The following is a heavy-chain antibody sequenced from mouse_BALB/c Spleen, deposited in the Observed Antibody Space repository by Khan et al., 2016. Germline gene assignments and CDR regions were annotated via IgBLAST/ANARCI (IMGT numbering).Heavy chain of an antibody. CDR1: GFTFSSYG. CDR3: ARHVGDYDGYFDV. D-gene: IGHD2-4*01. CDR2: LSGGGSYT. V-gene: IGHV5-9-2*01. J-gene: IGHJ1*01. Sequence: EVELVESGGGLVKPGGSLKLSCAASGFTFSSYGMSWVRQTPEQRLEWVATLSGGGSYTYYPDSVKGRFTISRDNAKNNLYLQMSSMRSEATALYDCARHVGDYDGYFDVWGAGTTVTVSS.